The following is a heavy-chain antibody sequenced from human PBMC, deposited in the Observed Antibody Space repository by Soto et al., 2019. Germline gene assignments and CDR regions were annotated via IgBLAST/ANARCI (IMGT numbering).Heavy chain of an antibody. CDR3: ATDSYGDYVYFDY. CDR2: ISGSGGST. V-gene: IGHV3-23*01. Sequence: EVQLLESGGGLVQPGGSLRLSCAASGFTFSSYAMSWVRQAPGKGLEWVSAISGSGGSTYYADSVKGRFTIARDTSKNTLYLQMNSLRAEDTAVYYCATDSYGDYVYFDYWGQGTLVTVSS. J-gene: IGHJ4*02. D-gene: IGHD4-17*01. CDR1: GFTFSSYA.